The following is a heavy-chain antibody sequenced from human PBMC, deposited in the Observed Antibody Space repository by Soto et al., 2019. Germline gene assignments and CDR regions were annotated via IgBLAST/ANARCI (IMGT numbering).Heavy chain of an antibody. D-gene: IGHD2-21*02. CDR2: VNPSGGHT. Sequence: QVQLVQSGAEVKKPGASVKVSCKASGDTFTDYYIHWVRQAPGQGLEWMGTVNPSGGHTTYAQHFLGRMTMTRDTSTSTLYMALTSLTSEDTAIYYCARGGHVVVVTAALDYWGQGTLVTVS. CDR3: ARGGHVVVVTAALDY. CDR1: GDTFTDYY. J-gene: IGHJ4*02. V-gene: IGHV1-46*01.